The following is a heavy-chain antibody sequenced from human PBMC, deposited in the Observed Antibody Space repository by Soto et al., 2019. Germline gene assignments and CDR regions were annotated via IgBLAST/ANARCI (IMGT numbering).Heavy chain of an antibody. V-gene: IGHV4-59*01. J-gene: IGHJ6*03. D-gene: IGHD3-3*01. CDR1: GGSISSYY. CDR3: ASSTYYDFWSGYSDYYMDV. CDR2: IYYSGST. Sequence: PSETLSLTCTVSGGSISSYYWSWIRQPPGKGLEWIGYIYYSGSTNYNPSLKSRVTISVDTSKSQFSLKLSSVTAADTAVYYCASSTYYDFWSGYSDYYMDVWGKGTTVTVSS.